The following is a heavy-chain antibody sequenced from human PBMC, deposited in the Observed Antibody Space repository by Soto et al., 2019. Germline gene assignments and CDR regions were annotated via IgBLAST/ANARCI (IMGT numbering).Heavy chain of an antibody. CDR3: ARDTSGSGAGY. CDR2: ISAYNGNT. D-gene: IGHD3-10*01. J-gene: IGHJ4*02. Sequence: QVQLVQSGAEVKKPGASVKVSCKASGYTFASYGISWVRQAPGQGLEWMGWISAYNGNTNYAKKLQGRVTMTTDTSTSTDYMERRSMRSDDTAVYYWARDTSGSGAGYWGQGTLVTVSS. V-gene: IGHV1-18*01. CDR1: GYTFASYG.